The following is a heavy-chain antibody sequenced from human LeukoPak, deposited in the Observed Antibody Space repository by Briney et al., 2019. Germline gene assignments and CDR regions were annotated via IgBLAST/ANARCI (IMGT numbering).Heavy chain of an antibody. V-gene: IGHV4-59*01. CDR1: GGSIGSYY. J-gene: IGHJ5*02. CDR2: IYYSGST. Sequence: PSETLSLTCTVSGGSIGSYYWSWIRQPPGKGLEWIGYIYYSGSTNYNPSLKSRVTISVDTSKNQFSLKLSSVTAADTAVYYCARGNIVATINRWFDPWGQGTLVTVSS. D-gene: IGHD5-12*01. CDR3: ARGNIVATINRWFDP.